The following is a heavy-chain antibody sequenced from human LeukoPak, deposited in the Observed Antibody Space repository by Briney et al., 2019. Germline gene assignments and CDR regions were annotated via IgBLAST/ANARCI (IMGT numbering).Heavy chain of an antibody. D-gene: IGHD3-3*01. Sequence: GGSLRLSCAASGFTVSSNYMSWVRQAPGKGLEWVSVIYSGGSTYYADSVKGRFTISRDNSKNTLYLQMNSLRAEDTAVYYCARGGGDFWSGYYRYYYYGMDVWGQGTTVTVSS. J-gene: IGHJ6*02. CDR2: IYSGGST. CDR1: GFTVSSNY. CDR3: ARGGGDFWSGYYRYYYYGMDV. V-gene: IGHV3-66*01.